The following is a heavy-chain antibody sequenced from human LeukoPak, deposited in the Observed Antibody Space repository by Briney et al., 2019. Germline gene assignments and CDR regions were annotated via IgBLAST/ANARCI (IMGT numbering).Heavy chain of an antibody. CDR2: INWNGATT. V-gene: IGHV3-20*04. CDR1: GFNFGDYA. J-gene: IGHJ4*02. Sequence: PGGSLRLSCAGSGFNFGDYAMSWVRQGPGKGLEWVSGINWNGATTSYADSVKGHFTISRDNAKNSLHLQMHSLRAEDTALYYCARIGIKYYYDISGTFDSWGQGTLVTVSS. CDR3: ARIGIKYYYDISGTFDS. D-gene: IGHD3-22*01.